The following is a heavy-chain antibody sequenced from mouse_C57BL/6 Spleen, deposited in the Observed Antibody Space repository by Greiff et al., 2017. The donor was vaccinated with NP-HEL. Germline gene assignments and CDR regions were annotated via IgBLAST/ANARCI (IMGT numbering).Heavy chain of an antibody. Sequence: QVQLQQPGTELVKPGASVKLSCKASGYTFTSYWMHWVKQRPGQGLEWIGNINPSNGGTNYNEKFKSKATLTVDKSSSTAYMQLSSLTAEDSAVYYCAREGTTVVSYWYFDVWGTGTTVTVSS. D-gene: IGHD1-1*01. V-gene: IGHV1-53*01. CDR1: GYTFTSYW. CDR2: INPSNGGT. CDR3: AREGTTVVSYWYFDV. J-gene: IGHJ1*03.